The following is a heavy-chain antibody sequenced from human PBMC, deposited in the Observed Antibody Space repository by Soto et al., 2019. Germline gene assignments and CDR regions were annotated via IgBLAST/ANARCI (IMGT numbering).Heavy chain of an antibody. Sequence: PSETLSLTCTVSGGSISSGGYYWSWIRQHPGKGLEWIGEINHSGSPTYNPSLKSRVTISVDTSKSQFSLSLSSVTAADTAVYYCARGDDSRGYPYYFDYWGQGTLVTVSS. D-gene: IGHD3-22*01. CDR3: ARGDDSRGYPYYFDY. CDR1: GGSISSGGYY. CDR2: INHSGSP. V-gene: IGHV4-39*07. J-gene: IGHJ4*02.